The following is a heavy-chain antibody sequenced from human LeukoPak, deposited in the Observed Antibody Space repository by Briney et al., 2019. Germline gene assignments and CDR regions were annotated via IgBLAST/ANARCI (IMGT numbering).Heavy chain of an antibody. Sequence: SETLSLTCTVSGDSISSGDYYWSWIRQPAGKGLEWIGRISRSGSTNYNPSLKSRVTISVDTSKNQFSLKLSSVTAADTAVYYCARDRYYYDSSARYFDYWGQGTLVTVST. V-gene: IGHV4-61*02. CDR3: ARDRYYYDSSARYFDY. CDR2: ISRSGST. J-gene: IGHJ4*02. CDR1: GDSISSGDYY. D-gene: IGHD3-22*01.